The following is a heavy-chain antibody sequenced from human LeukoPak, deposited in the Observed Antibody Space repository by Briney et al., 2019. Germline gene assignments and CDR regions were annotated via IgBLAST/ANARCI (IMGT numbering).Heavy chain of an antibody. CDR2: IISGSSYI. CDR3: ARSSYSSSSSV. J-gene: IGHJ3*01. Sequence: GGSLRLSCAASGFTFSSYSMNWVRQAPGKGLEWVSSIISGSSYIYYADSVKGRFTISRDNAKNSLYLQINSLRAEDTAVYYCARSSYSSSSSVWGQGTMVTVSS. CDR1: GFTFSSYS. D-gene: IGHD6-6*01. V-gene: IGHV3-21*04.